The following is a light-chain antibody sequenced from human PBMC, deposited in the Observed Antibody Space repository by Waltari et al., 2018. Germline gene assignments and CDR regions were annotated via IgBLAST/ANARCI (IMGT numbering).Light chain of an antibody. V-gene: IGKV3-15*01. J-gene: IGKJ1*01. CDR3: QQYNNWPWT. Sequence: EIVMTQSPATLSVSAGERATLSCRASQSVPSNLAWYQQKLGQAPRLLIYDASTRATGVPARFSGSGSGTEFTLTISSLQSEDFALFYCQQYNNWPWTFGQGTKVEIK. CDR2: DAS. CDR1: QSVPSN.